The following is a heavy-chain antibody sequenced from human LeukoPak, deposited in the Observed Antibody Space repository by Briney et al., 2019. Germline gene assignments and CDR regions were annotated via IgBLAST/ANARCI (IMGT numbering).Heavy chain of an antibody. Sequence: ASVKVSCKASGYTFTSYAMHWVRQAPGQRLEWMGWINAGNGNTKYSQKFQGRVTITRDTSASTAYMELSSLRSEDTAVYYCARESAFTIFGVVYYYGMDVWGQGTTVTASS. J-gene: IGHJ6*02. D-gene: IGHD3-3*01. CDR3: ARESAFTIFGVVYYYGMDV. CDR2: INAGNGNT. CDR1: GYTFTSYA. V-gene: IGHV1-3*01.